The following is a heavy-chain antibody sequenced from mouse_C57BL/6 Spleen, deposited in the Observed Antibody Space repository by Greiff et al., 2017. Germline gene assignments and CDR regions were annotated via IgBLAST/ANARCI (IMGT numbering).Heavy chain of an antibody. CDR3: ARERGVRNYFDY. V-gene: IGHV1-81*01. CDR1: GYTFTSYG. CDR2: IYPRSGNT. J-gene: IGHJ2*01. D-gene: IGHD2-2*01. Sequence: QVQLKQSGAELARPGASVKLSCKASGYTFTSYGISWVKQRTGQGLEWIGEIYPRSGNTYYNEKFKGKATLTADKSSSTAYMELRSLTSEDSAVYFCARERGVRNYFDYWGQGTTLTVSS.